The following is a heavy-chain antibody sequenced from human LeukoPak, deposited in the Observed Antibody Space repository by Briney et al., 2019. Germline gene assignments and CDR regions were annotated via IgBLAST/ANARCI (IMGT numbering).Heavy chain of an antibody. CDR1: GDSVSSNSAA. CDR3: AKSPFMAVAGTLLDY. Sequence: SQTLSLTCAISGDSVSSNSAAWNWIRQSPSRGLEWLGRTYYRSKWYNDYAVSVKSRITINPDTSKNQFSLQLNSVTPEDTAVYYCAKSPFMAVAGTLLDYWGQGTLVAVSS. CDR2: TYYRSKWYN. D-gene: IGHD6-19*01. J-gene: IGHJ4*02. V-gene: IGHV6-1*01.